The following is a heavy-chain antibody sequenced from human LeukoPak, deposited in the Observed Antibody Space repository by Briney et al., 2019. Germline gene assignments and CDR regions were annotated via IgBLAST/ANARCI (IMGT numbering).Heavy chain of an antibody. CDR1: KFIFGNYT. CDR2: ITLSGGNT. Sequence: GGSLRLSCAASKFIFGNYTMNWVRQAPGKGLEWVSSITLSGGNTFYADSVMGRFTVSRDNSKNTLYLQMNSLSAEDTAVYYCAKRGNPAVGHHYLDVWGKGATVSVSS. J-gene: IGHJ6*03. CDR3: AKRGNPAVGHHYLDV. V-gene: IGHV3-23*01. D-gene: IGHD2-2*01.